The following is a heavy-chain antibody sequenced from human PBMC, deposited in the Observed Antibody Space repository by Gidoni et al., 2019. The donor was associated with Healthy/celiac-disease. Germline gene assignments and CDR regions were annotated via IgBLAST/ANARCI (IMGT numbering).Heavy chain of an antibody. CDR3: ARAGSTSRHPLSGGKRQMGQFDY. J-gene: IGHJ4*02. D-gene: IGHD3-10*01. CDR1: GGSFSGYY. CDR2: INHSGST. Sequence: QVQLQQWGAGLLKPSETLSLTCAVYGGSFSGYYWSWIRQPPGKGLEWIGEINHSGSTNYNPSLKSRVTISVDTSKNQFSLKLSSVTAADTAVYYCARAGSTSRHPLSGGKRQMGQFDYWGQGTLVTVSS. V-gene: IGHV4-34*01.